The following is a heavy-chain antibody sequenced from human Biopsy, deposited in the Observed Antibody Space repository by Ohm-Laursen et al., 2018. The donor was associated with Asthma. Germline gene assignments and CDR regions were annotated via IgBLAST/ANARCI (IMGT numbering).Heavy chain of an antibody. V-gene: IGHV3-11*01. CDR3: ARDSYSSGLYDDFES. D-gene: IGHD6-19*01. CDR2: INGKSNSI. Sequence: SLRLSCSASGFTFSDYYMSWIRQAPGKGLEWISYINGKSNSIEYADSVKGRFTISRDNAKNSLYLQMNSLRAEDTAVYYCARDSYSSGLYDDFESWGQGTTVIVSS. CDR1: GFTFSDYY. J-gene: IGHJ6*02.